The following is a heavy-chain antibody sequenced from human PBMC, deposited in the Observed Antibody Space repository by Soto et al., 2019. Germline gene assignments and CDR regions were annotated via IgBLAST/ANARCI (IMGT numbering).Heavy chain of an antibody. Sequence: QVQLQQWGAGLLKPSETLSLTCTVYGGSFSGYYWSWIRQPPGKGLEWIGEINHSGSTNYNPSLKSRVTISVDTSKNQFSLKLSSVTAADTAVYYCARGRRYGDPKGFDYWGQGTLVTVSP. J-gene: IGHJ4*02. CDR1: GGSFSGYY. CDR3: ARGRRYGDPKGFDY. CDR2: INHSGST. V-gene: IGHV4-34*01. D-gene: IGHD4-17*01.